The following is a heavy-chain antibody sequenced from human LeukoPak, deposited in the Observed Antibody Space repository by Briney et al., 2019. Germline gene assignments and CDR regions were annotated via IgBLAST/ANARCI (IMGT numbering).Heavy chain of an antibody. D-gene: IGHD2-2*01. Sequence: SETLSLTCTVSGGSISSSSYYWGWIRQPPGKGLEWIGSIYYSGSTYYNPSLMSRVTISVDTSKNQFSLKLSSVTAADTAVYYCARDPPYCSSTSCLFDPWGQGTLVTVSS. J-gene: IGHJ5*02. V-gene: IGHV4-39*02. CDR3: ARDPPYCSSTSCLFDP. CDR1: GGSISSSSYY. CDR2: IYYSGST.